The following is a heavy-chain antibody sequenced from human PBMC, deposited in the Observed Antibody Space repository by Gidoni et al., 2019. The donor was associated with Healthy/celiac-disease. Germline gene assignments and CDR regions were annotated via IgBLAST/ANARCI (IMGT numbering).Heavy chain of an antibody. D-gene: IGHD3-10*01. CDR3: ARDYRNFGSGLTDSYGMDV. V-gene: IGHV3-21*01. CDR2: ISSSSSYI. J-gene: IGHJ6*02. Sequence: EVQLVESGGGLVKPGGSLRLSCAASGFTFSSYSMNWVRQAPGKGLEWVSSISSSSSYIYYADSVKGRLTISRDNAKNSLYLQMNSLRAEDTAVYYCARDYRNFGSGLTDSYGMDVWGQGTTVTVSS. CDR1: GFTFSSYS.